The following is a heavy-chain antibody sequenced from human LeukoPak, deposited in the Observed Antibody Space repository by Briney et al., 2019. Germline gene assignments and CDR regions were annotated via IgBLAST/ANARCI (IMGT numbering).Heavy chain of an antibody. CDR2: IYTSGST. CDR1: GGSISSGSYY. V-gene: IGHV4-61*02. D-gene: IGHD3-10*01. CDR3: ARDLSLSGRGVDY. J-gene: IGHJ4*02. Sequence: SETLSLTCTVSGGSISSGSYYWSWIRQPAGKGLEWIGRIYTSGSTNYNPSLKCRVTISVDTSKNQFSLKLSSVTAAGTAVYYCARDLSLSGRGVDYWGQGTLVTVSS.